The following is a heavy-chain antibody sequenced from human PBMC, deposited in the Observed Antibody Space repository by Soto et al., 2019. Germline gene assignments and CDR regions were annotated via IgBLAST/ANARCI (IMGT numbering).Heavy chain of an antibody. D-gene: IGHD3-16*02. J-gene: IGHJ6*02. V-gene: IGHV4-30-2*01. Sequence: QLQLQESGSGLVKPSQTLSLTCAVSGGSISSGGYSWSWIRQPPGKGLEWIGYIYHSGSTYYNPSPNSRVTISVDRSKNQFSLQLSSVTAADTAVYYCARVNYDYVWGSYRPYGMDVWGQGTTVTVSS. CDR3: ARVNYDYVWGSYRPYGMDV. CDR2: IYHSGST. CDR1: GGSISSGGYS.